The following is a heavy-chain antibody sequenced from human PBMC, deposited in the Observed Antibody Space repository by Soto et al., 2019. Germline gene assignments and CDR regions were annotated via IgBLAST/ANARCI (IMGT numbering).Heavy chain of an antibody. CDR3: AKVISSGTIFGVVIHQYYYYYGMDV. CDR2: ISGSGGST. J-gene: IGHJ6*02. V-gene: IGHV3-23*01. CDR1: GFTFSSYA. D-gene: IGHD3-3*01. Sequence: GGSLRLSCAASGFTFSSYAMSWVRQAPGKGLEWVSAISGSGGSTYYADSVKGRFTISRDNSKNTRYLQMNSLRAEDTAVYYCAKVISSGTIFGVVIHQYYYYYGMDVWGQGTTVTVSS.